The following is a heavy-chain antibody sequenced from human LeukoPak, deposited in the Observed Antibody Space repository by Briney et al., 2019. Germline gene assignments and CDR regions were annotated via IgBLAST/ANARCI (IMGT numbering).Heavy chain of an antibody. V-gene: IGHV3-73*01. J-gene: IGHJ4*02. Sequence: SGGSLRLSCAASGFTFSGSAMHWVRQSPGKGLEWVGRIRSKANDHATAYAASVRGRFTISRDDSKTTAYLQLNSLKTEDTAVYYCASGSSTSRMLGYWGQGTLVTVSS. CDR2: IRSKANDHAT. D-gene: IGHD2-2*01. CDR1: GFTFSGSA. CDR3: ASGSSTSRMLGY.